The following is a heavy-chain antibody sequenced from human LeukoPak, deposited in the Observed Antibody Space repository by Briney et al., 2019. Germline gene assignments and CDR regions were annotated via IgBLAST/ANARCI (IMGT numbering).Heavy chain of an antibody. CDR1: GYTFTSYD. CDR2: MNPNSGNT. CDR3: ARGGYDILTGYLRNFDY. V-gene: IGHV1-8*03. Sequence: ASVKVSCKASGYTFTSYDINWVRQATGQGLEWMGWMNPNSGNTGYAQKFQGRVTITRNTSISTAYMELSSLRSEDTAVYYCARGGYDILTGYLRNFDYWGQGTLVTVSS. J-gene: IGHJ4*02. D-gene: IGHD3-9*01.